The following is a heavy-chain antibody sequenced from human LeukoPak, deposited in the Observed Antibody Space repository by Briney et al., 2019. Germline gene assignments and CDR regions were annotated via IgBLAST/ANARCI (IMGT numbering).Heavy chain of an antibody. CDR1: GYSFTSYW. CDR3: ARHACSGGSCYGMDV. D-gene: IGHD2-15*01. J-gene: IGHJ6*02. Sequence: GESLKISCKGSGYSFTSYWIGWVRQMPGKGLEWVGIIYPGDSDTRYSPPFQGQVTISADKSISTAYLQWSSLEASDTATYYCARHACSGGSCYGMDVWGQGTTVTVSS. V-gene: IGHV5-51*01. CDR2: IYPGDSDT.